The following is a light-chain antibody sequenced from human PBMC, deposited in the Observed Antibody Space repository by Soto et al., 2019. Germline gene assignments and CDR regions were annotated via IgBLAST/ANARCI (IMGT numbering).Light chain of an antibody. J-gene: IGKJ2*02. V-gene: IGKV3-15*01. CDR1: QSVSSN. Sequence: EIVMTQSPTTLSVSPGGRVTLSCRASQSVSSNLAWYQQRPGQAPRLLIYGASTRPTDIPARFSGSGSGTEFTLTISSLQSEDFAVYYCQHYDTWPPSTVGQGTNLEIK. CDR2: GAS. CDR3: QHYDTWPPST.